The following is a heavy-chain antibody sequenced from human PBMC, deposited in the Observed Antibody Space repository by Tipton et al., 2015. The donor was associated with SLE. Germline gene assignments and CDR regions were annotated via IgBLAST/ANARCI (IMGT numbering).Heavy chain of an antibody. CDR2: ITGSGDRT. CDR1: GFSVTNNY. D-gene: IGHD3-3*01. J-gene: IGHJ4*02. V-gene: IGHV3-23*01. Sequence: SLRLSCAASGFSVTNNYMSWVRQAPGKGLEWVSAITGSGDRTYYINSVKGRFTISRDNSKNSLYLQMSGLRAEDTAVYYCARSPVDYWNGYSAWGPGTLVTVSA. CDR3: ARSPVDYWNGYSA.